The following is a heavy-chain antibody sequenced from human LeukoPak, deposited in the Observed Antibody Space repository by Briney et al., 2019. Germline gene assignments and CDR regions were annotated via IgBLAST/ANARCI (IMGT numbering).Heavy chain of an antibody. Sequence: GESLRLSCAASGLTFSNHWMHWVRPVSGKGLVWVSRINTDGSDTSYADSVEGRFTISRDNARNTLYLQMNSLRPEDTAVYYCARNNWGIDDWGQGTLVTVSS. V-gene: IGHV3-74*01. CDR3: ARNNWGIDD. CDR1: GLTFSNHW. D-gene: IGHD7-27*01. CDR2: INTDGSDT. J-gene: IGHJ4*02.